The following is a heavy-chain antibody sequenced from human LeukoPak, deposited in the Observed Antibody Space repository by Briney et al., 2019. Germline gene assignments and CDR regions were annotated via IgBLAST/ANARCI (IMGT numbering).Heavy chain of an antibody. D-gene: IGHD3-22*01. CDR2: IGGSDGRT. Sequence: GGSLRLSCAASGFTFSTYAMSWVRPAPGKGLEWVSLIGGSDGRTRYADSVKGRFTISRDNSKNTLYLEMNSLRAEDTAVYYCAKDSSSYDWGYMDVWGKGTTVTISS. CDR3: AKDSSSYDWGYMDV. CDR1: GFTFSTYA. J-gene: IGHJ6*03. V-gene: IGHV3-23*01.